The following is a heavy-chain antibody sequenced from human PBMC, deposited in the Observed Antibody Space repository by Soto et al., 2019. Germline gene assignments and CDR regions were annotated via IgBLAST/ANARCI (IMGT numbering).Heavy chain of an antibody. J-gene: IGHJ6*03. CDR1: GFTFSSYS. V-gene: IGHV3-21*01. Sequence: PGGSLSLSCAASGFTFSSYSMNWVRQAPGKGLEWVSSISSSSSYIYYADSVKGRFTISRDNAKNSLYLQMNSLRAEDTAVYYCARGSNYDFWSGYYSVDDYYYYMDVWGKGTTVTVSS. CDR2: ISSSSSYI. D-gene: IGHD3-3*01. CDR3: ARGSNYDFWSGYYSVDDYYYYMDV.